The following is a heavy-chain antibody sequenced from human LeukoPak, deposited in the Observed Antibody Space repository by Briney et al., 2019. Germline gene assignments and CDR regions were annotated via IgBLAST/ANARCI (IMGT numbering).Heavy chain of an antibody. CDR1: GFTFDDYA. Sequence: GRSLRLSCAASGFTFDDYAMHWVRQAPGKGLEWVSGISWNSGSIGYADSVKGRFTISRDNAKNSLYLQMNSLRAEDTALYYCAKSVVVAATLGYSDYWGQGTLVTVSS. CDR2: ISWNSGSI. D-gene: IGHD2-15*01. CDR3: AKSVVVAATLGYSDY. V-gene: IGHV3-9*01. J-gene: IGHJ4*02.